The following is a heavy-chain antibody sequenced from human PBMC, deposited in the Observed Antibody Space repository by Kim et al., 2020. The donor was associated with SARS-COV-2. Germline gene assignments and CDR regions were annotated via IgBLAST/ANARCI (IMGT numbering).Heavy chain of an antibody. Sequence: SETLSLTCSVSGDSITRHYWTWMRQPPGKGLEWIGYMYYSGNTNYNPSLKSRAAISVDTSKSQVTLSLRSVTAADTAMYYCAKGGDYGPDYWGQGILVTVSS. V-gene: IGHV4-59*11. CDR2: MYYSGNT. CDR3: AKGGDYGPDY. J-gene: IGHJ4*02. D-gene: IGHD3-10*01. CDR1: GDSITRHY.